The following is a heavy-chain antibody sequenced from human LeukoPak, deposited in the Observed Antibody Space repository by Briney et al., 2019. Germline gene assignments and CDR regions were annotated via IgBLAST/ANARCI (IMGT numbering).Heavy chain of an antibody. D-gene: IGHD5-18*01. CDR1: GGSVSSGTYY. CDR3: ARGGGYSYGYYFDY. CDR2: IYYSGST. J-gene: IGHJ4*02. V-gene: IGHV4-61*01. Sequence: SETLSLTCTVSGGSVSSGTYYWSWIRQPPGKGLEWIGYIYYSGSTNYNPSLKSRVTISVDTSKNQFSLKLSSVTAADTAVYYCARGGGYSYGYYFDYWGQGTLVTVSS.